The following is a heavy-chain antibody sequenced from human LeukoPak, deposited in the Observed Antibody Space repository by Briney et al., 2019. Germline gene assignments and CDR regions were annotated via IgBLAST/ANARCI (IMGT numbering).Heavy chain of an antibody. CDR3: ARAAAGGPLNALHS. CDR2: IIPAFGAA. J-gene: IGHJ3*01. V-gene: IGHV1-69*13. Sequence: ASVKVSCQASGGTFSSNIIAWVRQAQGEDLEWMGGIIPAFGAARHSQTFQGRVTISADVSTKTAYMELRSLTSDDTAVYYCARAAAGGPLNALHSWGPGTVVTVSS. D-gene: IGHD6-13*01. CDR1: GGTFSSNI.